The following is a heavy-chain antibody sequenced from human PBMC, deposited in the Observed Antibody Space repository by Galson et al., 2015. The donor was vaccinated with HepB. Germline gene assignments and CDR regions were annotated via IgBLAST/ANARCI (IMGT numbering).Heavy chain of an antibody. CDR3: TTDGGRAARPLFDS. CDR1: GFTFSNAW. D-gene: IGHD6-6*01. J-gene: IGHJ4*02. Sequence: SLRLSCAASGFTFSNAWMSWVRQAPGKGLEWIGRIKSKTDGGTTDYAAPVKDRITISRDGSKNTMYLQMNSLKTEDTAVYYCTTDGGRAARPLFDSWGQGTLVTVSS. CDR2: IKSKTDGGTT. V-gene: IGHV3-15*01.